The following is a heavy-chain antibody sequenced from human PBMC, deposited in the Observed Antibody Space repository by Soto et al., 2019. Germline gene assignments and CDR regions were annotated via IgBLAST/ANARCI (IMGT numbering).Heavy chain of an antibody. CDR2: ISYDGSNK. CDR1: GFTFSSYA. J-gene: IGHJ3*02. D-gene: IGHD3-22*01. V-gene: IGHV3-30-3*01. CDR3: ARDLRGDSSDNSPPDI. Sequence: GGSLRLSCAASGFTFSSYAMHWVRQAPGKGLEWVAVISYDGSNKYYADSVKGRFTISRDNSKNTLYLQMNSLRAEDTAVYYCARDLRGDSSDNSPPDIWGQGTMVTVSS.